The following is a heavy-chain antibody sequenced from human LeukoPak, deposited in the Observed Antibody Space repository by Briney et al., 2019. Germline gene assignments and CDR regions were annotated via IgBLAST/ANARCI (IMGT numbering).Heavy chain of an antibody. V-gene: IGHV3-23*01. D-gene: IGHD3-3*01. CDR3: AKGVKIFGVVITLDY. CDR2: ISGSGGST. J-gene: IGHJ4*02. Sequence: GGSLRLSCAASGFTFSSYAMIWVRQAPGKGLEWVSAISGSGGSTYYADSVKGRFTISRDNSKNTLYLQMNSLRAEDTAVYYCAKGVKIFGVVITLDYWGQGTLVTVSS. CDR1: GFTFSSYA.